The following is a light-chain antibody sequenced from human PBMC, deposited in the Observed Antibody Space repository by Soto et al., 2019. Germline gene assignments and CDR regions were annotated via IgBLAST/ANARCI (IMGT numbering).Light chain of an antibody. V-gene: IGLV1-40*01. CDR3: QSYDSSLSGGV. Sequence: QSVLTQPPSVSGAPGQRVTISSTGSSSNIGAGYDVHWYQQLPGTAPKLLIYGNSNRPSGVPDRFSGSKSGTSASLAITGLQAEDEADYYCQSYDSSLSGGVFGTGTKVTVL. J-gene: IGLJ1*01. CDR2: GNS. CDR1: SSNIGAGYD.